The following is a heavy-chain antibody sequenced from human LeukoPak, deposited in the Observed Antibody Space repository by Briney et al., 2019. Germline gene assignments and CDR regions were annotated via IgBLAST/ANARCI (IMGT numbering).Heavy chain of an antibody. Sequence: PSETLSLTCTISSGSIGSFYWSWIRQPPGKGLEWIGYINFSGSTKSNSALESRVTISMDTSKNQFSLKLSSVTAADTAVYYCARDRGGYTYSHDYWGQGTLVTVSS. D-gene: IGHD5-18*01. CDR2: INFSGST. J-gene: IGHJ4*02. CDR1: SGSIGSFY. CDR3: ARDRGGYTYSHDY. V-gene: IGHV4-59*01.